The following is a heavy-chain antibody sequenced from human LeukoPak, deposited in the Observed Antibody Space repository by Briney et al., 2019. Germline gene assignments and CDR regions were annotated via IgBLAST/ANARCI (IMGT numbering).Heavy chain of an antibody. CDR2: ISYDGSNK. V-gene: IGHV3-30*04. Sequence: PGRSLRLSCAASGFTFSSYAMHWVRQAPGKGLEWVAVISYDGSNKYYADSVKGRFTTSRDNSKNTLYLQMNSLRAEDTAVYYCARDQGYCSGGSCYSSFYFDYWGQGTLVTVSS. CDR3: ARDQGYCSGGSCYSSFYFDY. J-gene: IGHJ4*02. CDR1: GFTFSSYA. D-gene: IGHD2-15*01.